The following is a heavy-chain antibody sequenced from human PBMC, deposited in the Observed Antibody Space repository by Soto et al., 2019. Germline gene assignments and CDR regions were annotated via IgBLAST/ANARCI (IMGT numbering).Heavy chain of an antibody. J-gene: IGHJ5*02. CDR2: IIPIFGTA. Sequence: SVKVSCKASGGTFSSYAISWVRQAPGQGLEWMGGIIPIFGTANYAQKFQGRVTITADESTSTAYMELSSLRSEDTAVYYCARAYYDSSGYSYDWFDPWGQGTLVTVSS. D-gene: IGHD3-22*01. CDR1: GGTFSSYA. V-gene: IGHV1-69*13. CDR3: ARAYYDSSGYSYDWFDP.